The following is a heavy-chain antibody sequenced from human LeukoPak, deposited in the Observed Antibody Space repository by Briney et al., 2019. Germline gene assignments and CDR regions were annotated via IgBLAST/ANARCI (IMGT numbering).Heavy chain of an antibody. CDR3: ARLLYGDYPFDY. Sequence: SETLSLTCTVSGGSISSGDYYWSWIRQPPGKGLEWIGYIYYSGSTYYNPSLKSRVTISVDTSKNQFSLKLSSVTAADTAVYYCARLLYGDYPFDYWGQGTLVTVSS. V-gene: IGHV4-30-4*01. J-gene: IGHJ4*02. D-gene: IGHD4-17*01. CDR1: GGSISSGDYY. CDR2: IYYSGST.